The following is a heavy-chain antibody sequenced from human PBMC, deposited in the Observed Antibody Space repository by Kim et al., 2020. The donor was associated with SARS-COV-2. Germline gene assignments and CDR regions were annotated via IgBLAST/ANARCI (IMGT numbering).Heavy chain of an antibody. D-gene: IGHD2-2*01. CDR3: ARDERSRCSSTSCYGGTDYYYYYGMDV. CDR1: GYTFTSYG. J-gene: IGHJ6*02. V-gene: IGHV1-18*01. CDR2: ISAYNGNT. Sequence: ASVKVSCKASGYTFTSYGISWVRQAPGQGLEWMGWISAYNGNTNYAQKLQGRVTMTTDTSTSTAYMELRSLRSDDTAVYYCARDERSRCSSTSCYGGTDYYYYYGMDVWGQGTTVTVSS.